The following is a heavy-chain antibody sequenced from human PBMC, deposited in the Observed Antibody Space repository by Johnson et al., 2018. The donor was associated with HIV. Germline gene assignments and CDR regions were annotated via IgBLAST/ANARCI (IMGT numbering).Heavy chain of an antibody. CDR2: ISTTGTTI. CDR3: VFGEDYYDSGGHHHGPAAFDF. D-gene: IGHD3-22*01. V-gene: IGHV3-11*04. CDR1: GFTFSDFY. J-gene: IGHJ3*01. Sequence: QVQLVESGGGLVKPGGSLRLSCAASGFTFSDFYMSWIRQAPGRGLEWISYISTTGTTIYYAESVKGRFTISRDNAKNSLYLQMNSLGTEDTALYYCVFGEDYYDSGGHHHGPAAFDFWGLGTMVTVSS.